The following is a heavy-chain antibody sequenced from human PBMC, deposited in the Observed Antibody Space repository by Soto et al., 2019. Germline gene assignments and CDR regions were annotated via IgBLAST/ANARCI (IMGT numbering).Heavy chain of an antibody. D-gene: IGHD6-13*01. Sequence: QVQLQESGPGLVKPSQTLSLTCTVSGGSISSDGSYWSWIRQHPGKALEWMGCLFYSGSTYYNPSLKSRVTISVDTSKNQFSLKLSSVTAADTAVYYCARGLAAAGLFGFGPWGQGTLVTVSS. CDR3: ARGLAAAGLFGFGP. V-gene: IGHV4-31*03. J-gene: IGHJ5*02. CDR2: LFYSGST. CDR1: GGSISSDGSY.